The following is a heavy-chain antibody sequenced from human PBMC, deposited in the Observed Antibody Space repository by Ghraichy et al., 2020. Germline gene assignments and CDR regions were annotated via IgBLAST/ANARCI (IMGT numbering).Heavy chain of an antibody. CDR1: GGSFSGYY. Sequence: SETLSLTCAVYGGSFSGYYWSWIRQPPGKGLEWIGEINHSGSTNYNPSLKSRVTISVDTSKNQFSLKLSSVTAADTAVYYCARLPAARYLYHYYYMDVWGKGTTVTVSS. CDR3: ARLPAARYLYHYYYMDV. D-gene: IGHD2-2*01. J-gene: IGHJ6*03. CDR2: INHSGST. V-gene: IGHV4-34*01.